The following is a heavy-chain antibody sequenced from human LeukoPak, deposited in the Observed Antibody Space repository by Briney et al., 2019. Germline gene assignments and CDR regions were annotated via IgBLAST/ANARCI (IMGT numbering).Heavy chain of an antibody. J-gene: IGHJ6*02. Sequence: GGSLRLSCAASGFTVSSNYMSWVRQAPGKGLEWVSVIYSGGSTYYADSVKGRFTISRDNSKNMLYLQMNSLRAEDTAVYYCARDSLYYYYYGMDVWGQGTTVTVSS. CDR3: ARDSLYYYYYGMDV. CDR1: GFTVSSNY. CDR2: IYSGGST. V-gene: IGHV3-53*01.